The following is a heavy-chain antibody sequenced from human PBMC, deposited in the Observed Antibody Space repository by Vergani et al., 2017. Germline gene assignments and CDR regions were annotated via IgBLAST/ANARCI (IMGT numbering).Heavy chain of an antibody. Sequence: QVQLQESGPGLVKPSQTLSLTCTVSGGSISSGSYYWSWIRQPAGKGLEWIGRIYTSGSTNYNPPLKSRVTISVDTSKNQFSLKLSSVTAADTAVDYCAREGRYYDFLSGYYTTHYFDYGAQGTRVTSPQ. CDR1: GGSISSGSYY. D-gene: IGHD3-3*01. CDR3: AREGRYYDFLSGYYTTHYFDY. CDR2: IYTSGST. V-gene: IGHV4-61*02. J-gene: IGHJ4*02.